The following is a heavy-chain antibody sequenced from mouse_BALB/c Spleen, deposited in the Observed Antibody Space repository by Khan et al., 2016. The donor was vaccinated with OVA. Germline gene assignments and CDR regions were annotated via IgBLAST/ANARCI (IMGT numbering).Heavy chain of an antibody. CDR2: VAPGRGSS. J-gene: IGHJ4*01. D-gene: IGHD1-1*01. CDR3: ARSHYYGSSLYAMDY. CDR1: GYTFTSYW. Sequence: DLVKPGASVKLSCKASGYTFTSYWINWIKQRPGQGLEWIGRVAPGRGSSYSNEMFKGTATLTVDTSSPTAYIQLSSLSSEDSAVYFCARSHYYGSSLYAMDYLGQGTSVTVSS. V-gene: IGHV1S41*01.